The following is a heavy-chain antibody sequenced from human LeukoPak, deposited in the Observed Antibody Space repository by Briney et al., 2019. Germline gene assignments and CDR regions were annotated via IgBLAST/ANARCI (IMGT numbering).Heavy chain of an antibody. CDR1: GFTLSSYD. Sequence: PGGSLRLSCAASGFTLSSYDMHWVRQATGKGLEWVSAIGTAGDTYYPGSVKGRFTISRENAKNSLYLQMNSLRAGDTAVYYCARAGYYGSGSYYYYYYGMDVWGQGTTVTVSS. J-gene: IGHJ6*02. CDR3: ARAGYYGSGSYYYYYYGMDV. V-gene: IGHV3-13*01. D-gene: IGHD3-10*01. CDR2: IGTAGDT.